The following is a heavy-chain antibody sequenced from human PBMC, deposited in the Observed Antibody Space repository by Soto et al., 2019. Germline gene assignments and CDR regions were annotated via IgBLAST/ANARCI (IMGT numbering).Heavy chain of an antibody. J-gene: IGHJ4*02. CDR3: ARGQSSSVVVVAATPRIFDY. V-gene: IGHV4-34*01. Sequence: SETLSLTCAVYGGSFSGYYWSWIRQPPGKGLEWIGEINHSGSTNYNPSLKSRVTISVDTSKNQFSLKLSSVTAADTAVYYCARGQSSSVVVVAATPRIFDYWGQGTLVTVSS. CDR2: INHSGST. D-gene: IGHD2-15*01. CDR1: GGSFSGYY.